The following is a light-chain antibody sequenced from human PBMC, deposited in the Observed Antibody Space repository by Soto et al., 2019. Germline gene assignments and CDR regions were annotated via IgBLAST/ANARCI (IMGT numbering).Light chain of an antibody. CDR1: QSVSSNY. CDR2: GAS. CDR3: QQYGYSPIT. Sequence: IVLTQSAGTLSWSPGERATLSWGAGQSVSSNYLAWYQQKPGQAPRLLIYGASSRATGIPDKFSGSGSGTDFTLTIDGLETEDFAVYYCQQYGYSPITFGQGTRLEI. V-gene: IGKV3-20*01. J-gene: IGKJ5*01.